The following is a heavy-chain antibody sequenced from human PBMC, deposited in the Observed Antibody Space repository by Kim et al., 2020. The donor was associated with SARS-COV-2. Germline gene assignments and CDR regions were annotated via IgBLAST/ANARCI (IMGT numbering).Heavy chain of an antibody. J-gene: IGHJ4*02. CDR1: GVTFSDHY. D-gene: IGHD1-26*01. Sequence: GGSLRLSCGASGVTFSDHYMDWVRQAPGKGLEWVGRSGYKAEGYTAQYAASVKGRFTISRDDSKNLLYLQMNSLKTEDTAVYYCTGDLVGPTGMAYWGQGALVTVSS. CDR3: TGDLVGPTGMAY. V-gene: IGHV3-72*01. CDR2: SGYKAEGYTA.